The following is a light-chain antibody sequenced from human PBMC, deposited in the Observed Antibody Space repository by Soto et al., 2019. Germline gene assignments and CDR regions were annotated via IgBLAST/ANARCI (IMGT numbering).Light chain of an antibody. Sequence: QSALTQSPSASASLGASVKLTCTLNSGHSSYAIAWHQQQPEKGPRYLMKLNGDGSHTKGDGIPDRFSVSSSGAERYLTIYSLQSEDEADYYCQTWGTGHWVFGGGTKLTVL. CDR1: SGHSSYA. CDR3: QTWGTGHWV. J-gene: IGLJ3*02. V-gene: IGLV4-69*01. CDR2: LNGDGSH.